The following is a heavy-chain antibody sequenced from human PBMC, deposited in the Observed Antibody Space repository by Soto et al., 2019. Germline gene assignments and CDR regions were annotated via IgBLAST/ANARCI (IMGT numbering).Heavy chain of an antibody. CDR1: GDTFASFG. CDR2: ISAYNGNT. D-gene: IGHD3-10*01. CDR3: ARDQESITDRILQY. J-gene: IGHJ4*02. V-gene: IGHV1-18*01. Sequence: GSVKVSCKASGDTFASFGFSWVRQAPGQGLEWLGWISAYNGNTHYAQKVRDRVTLTTDTSTNTAYMELRSLTSDDTAVYYCARDQESITDRILQYWGQGTRVTVSS.